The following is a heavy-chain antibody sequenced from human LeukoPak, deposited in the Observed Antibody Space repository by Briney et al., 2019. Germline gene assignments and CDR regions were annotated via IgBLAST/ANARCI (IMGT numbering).Heavy chain of an antibody. D-gene: IGHD4-17*01. Sequence: GVSLSLSCAVSGFPFSSCCAHWVRRARGKGRVWVSRNNSYGCSTSYTDSVKGRHTIYRDNTKNTLYLKMNSLRAEDTAVYYCARDRYTVTTKGLAYWGQGTLVTVSS. CDR2: NNSYGCST. J-gene: IGHJ4*02. V-gene: IGHV3-74*01. CDR3: ARDRYTVTTKGLAY. CDR1: GFPFSSCC.